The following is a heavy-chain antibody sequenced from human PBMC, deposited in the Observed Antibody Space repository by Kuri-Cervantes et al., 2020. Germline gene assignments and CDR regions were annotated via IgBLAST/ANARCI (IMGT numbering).Heavy chain of an antibody. CDR3: AAGMIVVAKTPAP. CDR1: GFTLSSHG. V-gene: IGHV3-30*02. CDR2: IRYDGSGK. D-gene: IGHD3-22*01. J-gene: IGHJ5*02. Sequence: GGSLRLSCAASGFTLSSHGMHWVRQAPGKGLEWLAFIRYDGSGKYYADSGKGRFTISRDNSKNTLYLQMNSLRAEDTAVYYCAAGMIVVAKTPAPWGQGTLVTVSS.